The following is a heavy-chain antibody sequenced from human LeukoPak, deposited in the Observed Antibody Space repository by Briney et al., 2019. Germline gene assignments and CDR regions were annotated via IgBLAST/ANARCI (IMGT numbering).Heavy chain of an antibody. D-gene: IGHD3-22*01. Sequence: SETLSLTCTVSGGSINSYYWSWIRQPPGKGLEWIGYIFSSGSTNYNPSLKSRVTISVDTSKNQFSLKLSSVTAADTAVYYCARGRKPRPYYYDSSGSLGYWGQGTLVTVSS. CDR3: ARGRKPRPYYYDSSGSLGY. CDR2: IFSSGST. V-gene: IGHV4-59*12. J-gene: IGHJ4*02. CDR1: GGSINSYY.